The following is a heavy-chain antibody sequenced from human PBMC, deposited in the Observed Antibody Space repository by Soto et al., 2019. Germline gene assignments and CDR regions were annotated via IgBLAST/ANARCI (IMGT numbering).Heavy chain of an antibody. CDR3: AAMGSCSTGVGSYYYYGMDV. Sequence: EVQLVESGGGLVKPGGSLRLSCGASGFTFSHAWMNWVRQAPGKGLEWVGRIKSKIDGGTSDYAAPVKGRFSISRDASKDTLFLQINSLKTEDTAVYFCAAMGSCSTGVGSYYYYGMDVWGLGTTVTVSS. CDR1: GFTFSHAW. CDR2: IKSKIDGGTS. D-gene: IGHD2-8*01. V-gene: IGHV3-15*07. J-gene: IGHJ6*02.